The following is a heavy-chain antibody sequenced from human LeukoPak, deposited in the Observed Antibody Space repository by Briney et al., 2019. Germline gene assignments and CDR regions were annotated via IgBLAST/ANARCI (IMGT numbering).Heavy chain of an antibody. D-gene: IGHD3-10*01. Sequence: GGSLRLSCAASGFTFSSYAMSWVRQAPGKGLECVSAISGSGGSTYYADSVKGRFTISRDNSKNTLYLQMDSLRAEDTAVYYCAKGTRRWFGELLFFDYWGQGTHVSVSS. J-gene: IGHJ4*02. CDR1: GFTFSSYA. CDR2: ISGSGGST. V-gene: IGHV3-23*01. CDR3: AKGTRRWFGELLFFDY.